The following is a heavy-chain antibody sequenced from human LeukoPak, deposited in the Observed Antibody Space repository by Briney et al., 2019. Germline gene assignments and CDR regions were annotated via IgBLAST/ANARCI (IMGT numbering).Heavy chain of an antibody. CDR2: IIPILGIA. J-gene: IGHJ4*02. CDR3: ARDLATVATPYFDY. Sequence: GASVKVSCKASGGTFSSYAISWVRQAPGQGPEWMGRIIPILGIANYAQKFQGRVTITADKSTSTAYMELSSLRSEDTAVYYCARDLATVATPYFDYWGQGALVTVSS. D-gene: IGHD4-23*01. V-gene: IGHV1-69*04. CDR1: GGTFSSYA.